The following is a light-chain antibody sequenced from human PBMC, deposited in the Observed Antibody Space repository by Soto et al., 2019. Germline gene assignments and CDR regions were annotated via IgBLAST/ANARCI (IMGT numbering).Light chain of an antibody. Sequence: DIQMTPSPSTLSASVGDRVTITCRASQSISSWLAWYQQKPGTAPKLLIYDASSLESGVPSRFSGSASGTDFTLTISSLQPDDFATYYCQQYHSSPWTFGQGTKVDNK. CDR3: QQYHSSPWT. J-gene: IGKJ1*01. V-gene: IGKV1-5*01. CDR1: QSISSW. CDR2: DAS.